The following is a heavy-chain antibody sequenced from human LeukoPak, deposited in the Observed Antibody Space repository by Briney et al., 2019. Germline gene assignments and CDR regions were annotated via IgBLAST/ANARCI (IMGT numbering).Heavy chain of an antibody. CDR2: IRNDGSNE. CDR3: AKDGGYFFFDS. Sequence: PGGSLRLSCAASGFSFGSYGMYWLRQTPGKGLEWVTFIRNDGSNEYYADSVKGRFTISRDNSKNTLYLQMNSLTVEDTGIYYCAKDGGYFFFDSWGQGTLVTVSS. V-gene: IGHV3-30*02. CDR1: GFSFGSYG. J-gene: IGHJ4*02. D-gene: IGHD5-12*01.